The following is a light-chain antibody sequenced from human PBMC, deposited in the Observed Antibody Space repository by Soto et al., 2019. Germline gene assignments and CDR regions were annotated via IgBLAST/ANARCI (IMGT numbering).Light chain of an antibody. CDR3: QSYDSSLSGSSV. Sequence: QAVVTQPPSVPGAPGQRVTISCTGSSSNIGAGYDVHWYQQLPGTAPKLLIYGNSNRPSGVPDRFSGSKSGTSASLAITGLQAEDEADYYCQSYDSSLSGSSVFGTGTKLTVL. V-gene: IGLV1-40*01. CDR2: GNS. J-gene: IGLJ1*01. CDR1: SSNIGAGYD.